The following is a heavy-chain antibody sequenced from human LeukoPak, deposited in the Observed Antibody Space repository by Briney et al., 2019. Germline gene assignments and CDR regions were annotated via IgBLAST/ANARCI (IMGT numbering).Heavy chain of an antibody. J-gene: IGHJ4*02. V-gene: IGHV3-30-3*02. CDR3: AKDGGRDQCFDY. Sequence: GGSLRLSCAASGFTFSSYAMHWVRQAPGKGLEWVAVISYDGSNKYYADSVKGRFTISRDNSKNTLYLQMNSLRAEDTAVYYCAKDGGRDQCFDYWGQGTLVTVSS. D-gene: IGHD1-26*01. CDR1: GFTFSSYA. CDR2: ISYDGSNK.